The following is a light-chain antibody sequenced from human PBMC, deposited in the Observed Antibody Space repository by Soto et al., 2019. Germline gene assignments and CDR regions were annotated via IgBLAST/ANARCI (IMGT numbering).Light chain of an antibody. CDR2: GNN. CDR3: HSYDNALSGPEV. CDR1: RSNIGAGYD. Sequence: QSVLTQPPSVSGAPGQRVTIPCTGSRSNIGAGYDVHWYQQLPGTAPKVVVYGNNNRPSGVPDRFSASKSGSSASLAITGLQAEDEADYYCHSYDNALSGPEVFGGGTKVTVL. J-gene: IGLJ3*02. V-gene: IGLV1-40*01.